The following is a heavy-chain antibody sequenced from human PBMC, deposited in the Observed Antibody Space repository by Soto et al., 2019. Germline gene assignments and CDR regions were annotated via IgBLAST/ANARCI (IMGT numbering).Heavy chain of an antibody. CDR1: GYTFTSYG. J-gene: IGHJ4*02. Sequence: QVHLVQSGAEVKKPGASVKVSCKASGYTFTSYGITWVRQAPGQGLEWMGWISAHNGNTDYAQKLQGRVMVTRETYTSTAYMELRSLRSDGTAVYYCARGRYGDYWGQGALVTVSS. CDR3: ARGRYGDY. D-gene: IGHD1-1*01. CDR2: ISAHNGNT. V-gene: IGHV1-18*01.